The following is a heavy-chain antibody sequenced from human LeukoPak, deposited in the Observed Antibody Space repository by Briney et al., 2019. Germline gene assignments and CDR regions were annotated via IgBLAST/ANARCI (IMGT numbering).Heavy chain of an antibody. J-gene: IGHJ3*02. CDR3: ARGGRGGYSYGQEHAFDI. CDR2: IYYSGST. Sequence: SETLSLTCTVSGGSISSSRYYWGWIRQPPGKGLEWIGSIYYSGSTYYNPSLKSRVTISVDTSKNQFSLKLSSVTAADTAVYYCARGGRGGYSYGQEHAFDIWGQGTMVTVSS. D-gene: IGHD5-18*01. CDR1: GGSISSSRYY. V-gene: IGHV4-39*07.